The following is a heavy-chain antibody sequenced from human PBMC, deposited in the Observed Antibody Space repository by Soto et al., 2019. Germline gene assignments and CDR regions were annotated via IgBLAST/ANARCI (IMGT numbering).Heavy chain of an antibody. CDR2: INPNSGGT. CDR3: ATPTEYQLPPMDV. J-gene: IGHJ6*02. Sequence: ASVKVSCKASGYTFTGYYIHWVRQAPGQGLEWMGWINPNSGGTNYAQKFQGRVTMTRDTSISTAYMELSSLRSDDTAVYYCATPTEYQLPPMDVWGQGTTVTVSS. D-gene: IGHD2-2*01. V-gene: IGHV1-2*02. CDR1: GYTFTGYY.